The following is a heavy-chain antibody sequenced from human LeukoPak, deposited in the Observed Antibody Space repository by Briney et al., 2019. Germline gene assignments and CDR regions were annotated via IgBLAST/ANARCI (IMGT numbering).Heavy chain of an antibody. Sequence: ASVKVSCKASGGTFSSYAISWVRQAPGQELEWMGRISPNNGGTNYAEKFQGRVTMTSDTSISTAYMELSRLTSDDTAVFYCARGAGLFTMLRGVINWGQGTLVTVSS. J-gene: IGHJ4*02. CDR3: ARGAGLFTMLRGVIN. CDR1: GGTFSSYA. CDR2: ISPNNGGT. D-gene: IGHD3-10*01. V-gene: IGHV1-2*06.